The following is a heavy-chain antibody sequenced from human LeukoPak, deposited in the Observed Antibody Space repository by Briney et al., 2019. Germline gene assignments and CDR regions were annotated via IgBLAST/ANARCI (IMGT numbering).Heavy chain of an antibody. CDR1: GFTFSSYW. Sequence: GGSLRLSCAASGFTFSSYWMHWVRQAPGKGLVWVSRINSDGSSTSYADSVKGRFTISRDNSKNTLYLQMSSLRAEDTAVYYCVKSSKQQLMDYWGQGTLVTVSS. J-gene: IGHJ4*02. CDR3: VKSSKQQLMDY. V-gene: IGHV3-74*01. D-gene: IGHD6-13*01. CDR2: INSDGSST.